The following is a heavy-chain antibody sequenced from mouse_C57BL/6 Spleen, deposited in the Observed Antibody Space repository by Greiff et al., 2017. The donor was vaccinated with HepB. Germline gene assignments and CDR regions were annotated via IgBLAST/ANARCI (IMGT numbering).Heavy chain of an antibody. Sequence: EVKLMESGGDLVKPGGSLKLSCAASGFTFSSYGMSWVRQTPDKRLEWVATISSGGSYTYYPGSVKGRFTISRDNAKNTLYLQMSSLKSEDTAMYYCARQRVYGKGYFDYWGQGTTLTVSS. J-gene: IGHJ2*01. CDR2: ISSGGSYT. D-gene: IGHD1-1*02. CDR3: ARQRVYGKGYFDY. CDR1: GFTFSSYG. V-gene: IGHV5-6*01.